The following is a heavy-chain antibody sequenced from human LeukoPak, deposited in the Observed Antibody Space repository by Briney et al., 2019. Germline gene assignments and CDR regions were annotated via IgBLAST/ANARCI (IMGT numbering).Heavy chain of an antibody. V-gene: IGHV5-51*01. J-gene: IGHJ4*02. Sequence: GESLKISCKASGYTFTSYWIGWVRRMPGRGLEWMGIIHPGDSDTRYSPSFQGQVTISADKSINTAYLQWSSLKASDTAIYYCARRRSGQYFFDYWGQGTLVTVSS. CDR1: GYTFTSYW. CDR3: ARRRSGQYFFDY. D-gene: IGHD2-15*01. CDR2: IHPGDSDT.